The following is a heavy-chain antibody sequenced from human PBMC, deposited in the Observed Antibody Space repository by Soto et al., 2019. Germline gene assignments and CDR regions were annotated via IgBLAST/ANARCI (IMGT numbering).Heavy chain of an antibody. V-gene: IGHV1-69*13. D-gene: IGHD2-15*01. CDR1: GGTLSNYV. Sequence: SVKVSCKASGGTLSNYVIIWLRQAPGQGLEWMGGIIPLSAAANYAQRFQGRVTITADESTSTAYMDLTRLRSEDTAVYYCAREGFGGSYLVSWGQGTLVTVSS. CDR3: AREGFGGSYLVS. CDR2: IIPLSAAA. J-gene: IGHJ4*02.